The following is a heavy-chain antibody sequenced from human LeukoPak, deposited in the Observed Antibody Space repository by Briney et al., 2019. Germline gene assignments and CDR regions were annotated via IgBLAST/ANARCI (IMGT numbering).Heavy chain of an antibody. J-gene: IGHJ5*02. Sequence: TGGSLRLSCAASGFTFSSYGMHWVRQAPGKGLEWVAVIWYDGSNKYYADSVKGRFTISRDNSKNTLYLQMNSLRVEDTAVYYCAKDGSAYCGGDCYPGGNNWFDPWGQGTLVTVSS. V-gene: IGHV3-33*06. CDR1: GFTFSSYG. D-gene: IGHD2-21*02. CDR2: IWYDGSNK. CDR3: AKDGSAYCGGDCYPGGNNWFDP.